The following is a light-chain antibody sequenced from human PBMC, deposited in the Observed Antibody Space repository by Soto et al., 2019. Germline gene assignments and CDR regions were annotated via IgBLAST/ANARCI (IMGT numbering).Light chain of an antibody. CDR3: SSYTSSNTLEV. CDR2: EVS. J-gene: IGLJ1*01. CDR1: SSDVGGSNY. Sequence: QLVLIQPASVSGSPGQSITISCTGTSSDVGGSNYVSWYQHHPHRAPKLLIYEVSYRPSGVSNRFSGSKSGNTASLTISGLQAEDEADYYCSSYTSSNTLEVFGIGTKLTVL. V-gene: IGLV2-14*01.